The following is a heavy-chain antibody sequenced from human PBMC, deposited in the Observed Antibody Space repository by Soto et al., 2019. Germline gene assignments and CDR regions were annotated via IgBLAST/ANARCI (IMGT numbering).Heavy chain of an antibody. D-gene: IGHD2-2*01. CDR1: GYTFTNYA. Sequence: ASVKVSCKAFGYTFTNYAMHWVRQAPGQGLEWMGWINAGDGNTKYSQKFQDRVTITRDTSASTAYMELSSLRSEDTAVYYCARVYCSTNTCYGYYAMDVWGQGTTVTVSS. V-gene: IGHV1-3*01. CDR3: ARVYCSTNTCYGYYAMDV. CDR2: INAGDGNT. J-gene: IGHJ6*02.